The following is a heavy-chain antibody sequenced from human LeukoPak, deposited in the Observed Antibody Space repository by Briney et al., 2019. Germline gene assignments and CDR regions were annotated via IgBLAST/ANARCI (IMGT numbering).Heavy chain of an antibody. Sequence: ASVKVSCKASGYTFTSYATNWVRQAPGQGLEWMGWINTNTGNPTYAQGFTGRFVFSLDTSVSTAYLQISSLKAEDTAVYYCARDSSQGTYGSGTVHWGQGTLVTVSS. CDR3: ARDSSQGTYGSGTVH. CDR2: INTNTGNP. V-gene: IGHV7-4-1*02. J-gene: IGHJ4*02. D-gene: IGHD3-10*01. CDR1: GYTFTSYA.